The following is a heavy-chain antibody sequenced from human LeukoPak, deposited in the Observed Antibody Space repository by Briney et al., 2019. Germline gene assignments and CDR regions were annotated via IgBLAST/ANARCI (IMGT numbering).Heavy chain of an antibody. V-gene: IGHV5-51*01. Sequence: GESLKISCKGSGYSFPTYWIAWVRQMPGKGLEWMGIIYPDESNIRYSPSFQGQVTISADKSISTAYHQWSSLKASDTAMYYCARPPSRGYSSSFEYWGQGTLATVSS. CDR1: GYSFPTYW. J-gene: IGHJ4*02. CDR3: ARPPSRGYSSSFEY. CDR2: IYPDESNI. D-gene: IGHD2-2*03.